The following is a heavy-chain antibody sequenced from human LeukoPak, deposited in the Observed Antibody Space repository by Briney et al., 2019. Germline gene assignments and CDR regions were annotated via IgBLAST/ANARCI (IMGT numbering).Heavy chain of an antibody. Sequence: GGSLRLSCAASRFTYSSYAMHWVRQAPGKGLEWVAVISYDGSNKYYADSVKGRFTISRDNSKNTLYLQMNSLRAEDTAVYYCARDGTKYYYYYYMDVWGKGTTVTVSS. CDR1: RFTYSSYA. D-gene: IGHD2-8*01. CDR2: ISYDGSNK. CDR3: ARDGTKYYYYYYMDV. V-gene: IGHV3-30*04. J-gene: IGHJ6*03.